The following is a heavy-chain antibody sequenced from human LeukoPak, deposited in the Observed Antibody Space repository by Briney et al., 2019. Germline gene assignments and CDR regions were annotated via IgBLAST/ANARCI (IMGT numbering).Heavy chain of an antibody. CDR3: VSRQPYSGSYYFDY. Sequence: VASVKVSCKASGGTFSSYAISWVRQAPGQGLEWMGGIIPIFGTANYAQKFQGRVTITADESTSTAYMELSSLRSEDTAVYYCVSRQPYSGSYYFDYWGQGTLVTVSS. CDR1: GGTFSSYA. V-gene: IGHV1-69*01. D-gene: IGHD1-26*01. CDR2: IIPIFGTA. J-gene: IGHJ4*02.